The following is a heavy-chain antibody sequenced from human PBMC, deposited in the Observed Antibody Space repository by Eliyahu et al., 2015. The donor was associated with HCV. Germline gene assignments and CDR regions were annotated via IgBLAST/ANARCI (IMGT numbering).Heavy chain of an antibody. J-gene: IGHJ4*02. CDR2: ISHSGSV. D-gene: IGHD3-22*01. CDR1: GGSLXGYY. Sequence: QVQLQQWGAGXXKPXETLXLTXAVXGGSLXGYYWSWIRQPPGKGLEWIGEISHSGSVNSNPSLKSRLTMSRDTSKKQFSLKVTSVTAADTAVYYCARGAGDYYGRSGHWYFDYWGQGTLVTVSS. CDR3: ARGAGDYYGRSGHWYFDY. V-gene: IGHV4-34*01.